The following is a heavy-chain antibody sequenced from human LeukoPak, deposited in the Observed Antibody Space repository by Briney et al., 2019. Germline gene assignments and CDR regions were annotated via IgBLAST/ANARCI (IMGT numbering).Heavy chain of an antibody. CDR3: AVDTGYYYYMDV. J-gene: IGHJ6*03. D-gene: IGHD5-18*01. V-gene: IGHV4-4*08. CDR1: GFTFSSYW. Sequence: PGGSLRLSCAASGFTFSSYWMSWVRQAPGKGLEWIGRIYPSGSTNYNLSLKSRVTISVDTSKNQFSLKLSSVTAADTAVYYCAVDTGYYYYMDVWGKGTTVTISS. CDR2: IYPSGST.